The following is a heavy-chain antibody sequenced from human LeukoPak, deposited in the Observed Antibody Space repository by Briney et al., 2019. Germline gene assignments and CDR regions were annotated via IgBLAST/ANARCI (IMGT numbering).Heavy chain of an antibody. D-gene: IGHD6-19*01. V-gene: IGHV3-48*01. CDR1: GFTFSSYS. CDR2: ISSSSSTI. CDR3: ARGPGLAVFDY. J-gene: IGHJ4*02. Sequence: QPGGSLRLSCAASGFTFSSYSMNWVRQAPGKGLEWVSYISSSSSTIYYADSVKGRFTISRDNAKNSLYLQMNSLRAEDTAVYYCARGPGLAVFDYWGQGTLVTVSS.